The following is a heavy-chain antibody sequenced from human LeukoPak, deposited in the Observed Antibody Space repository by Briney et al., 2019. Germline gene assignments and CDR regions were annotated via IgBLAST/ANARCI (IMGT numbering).Heavy chain of an antibody. CDR3: VGVTSTYYFDY. CDR2: ISAYNGNT. V-gene: IGHV1-18*04. J-gene: IGHJ4*02. CDR1: GYTFTSYG. Sequence: GASVKVSCKASGYTFTSYGISWVRQAPGQGLEWMGWISAYNGNTNYAQKLQGRVAMTTDTSTSTAYMELRSLRSDDTAVYYCVGVTSTYYFDYWGQGTLVTVSS.